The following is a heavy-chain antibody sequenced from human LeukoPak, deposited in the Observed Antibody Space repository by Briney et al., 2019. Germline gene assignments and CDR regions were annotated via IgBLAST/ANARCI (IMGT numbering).Heavy chain of an antibody. D-gene: IGHD6-13*01. J-gene: IGHJ6*02. CDR3: ARDLAAGLYGMDV. CDR1: GFIVSNNY. CDR2: IYSGDKT. V-gene: IGHV3-66*01. Sequence: GGSLRLSCAASGFIVSNNYMTWVRQAPGKGLVWVSIIYSGDKTYYADPVKGRFTVSRDNSKNTLYLQMNSLRAEDTAVYYCARDLAAGLYGMDVLGQGTTVTVSS.